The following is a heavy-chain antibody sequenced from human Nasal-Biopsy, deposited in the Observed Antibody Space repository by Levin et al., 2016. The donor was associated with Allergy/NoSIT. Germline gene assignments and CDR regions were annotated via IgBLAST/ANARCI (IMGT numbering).Heavy chain of an antibody. CDR1: GLDFNDAW. CDR2: IKSQIAGGTT. Sequence: GESLKISCATSGLDFNDAWMTWVRQTPGKGLEWVGHIKSQIAGGTTDYGSPVRGRFTISRDDSKGTSSLQMNSLKIEDTAIYYCSTGSLDWGQGTLVTVSS. J-gene: IGHJ4*02. D-gene: IGHD6-13*01. CDR3: STGSLD. V-gene: IGHV3-15*01.